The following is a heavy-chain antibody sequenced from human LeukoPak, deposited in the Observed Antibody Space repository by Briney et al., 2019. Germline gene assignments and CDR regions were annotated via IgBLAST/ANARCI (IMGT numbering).Heavy chain of an antibody. CDR1: GFTFSDYD. CDR2: ISGRRSHM. V-gene: IGHV3-21*01. Sequence: PGGSLRLSCSASGFTFSDYDMNWVRQAPGKGLEWISSISGRRSHMYYGESVKGRGSFSRDTANNSLYLQMNSLGVEDTAVYYCGRAFPPLRVSSAGDFWGQGVLATVSS. D-gene: IGHD2-8*01. CDR3: GRAFPPLRVSSAGDF. J-gene: IGHJ4*02.